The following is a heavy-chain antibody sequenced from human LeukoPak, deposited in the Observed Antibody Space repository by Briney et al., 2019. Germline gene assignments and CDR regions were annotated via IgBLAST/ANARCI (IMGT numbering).Heavy chain of an antibody. CDR2: IYYSGSI. CDR1: VGSIGVISYY. V-gene: IGHV4-39*01. D-gene: IGHD3-9*01. Sequence: SETLSLPCTVSVGSIGVISYYWAGFGQPPGKGLEWIGSIYYSGSIYYNPSLKSRVTISVDTSKNQSSLKLNSVTAADTAVYYCARHTISKIIDYWGQGTLVTVSS. CDR3: ARHTISKIIDY. J-gene: IGHJ4*02.